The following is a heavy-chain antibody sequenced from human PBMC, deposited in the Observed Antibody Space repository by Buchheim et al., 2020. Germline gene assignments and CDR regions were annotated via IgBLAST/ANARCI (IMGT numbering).Heavy chain of an antibody. CDR3: AKDLGDSSGWSRSYYYYGMDV. Sequence: EVQLLESGGGLVQPGGPLRLSCAASGFTFSSYAMSWVRQAPGKGLEWVSAISGSGGSTYYADSVKGRFTISRDNSKNTLYLQMNSLRAEDTAVYYCAKDLGDSSGWSRSYYYYGMDVWGQGTT. J-gene: IGHJ6*02. CDR1: GFTFSSYA. CDR2: ISGSGGST. D-gene: IGHD6-19*01. V-gene: IGHV3-23*01.